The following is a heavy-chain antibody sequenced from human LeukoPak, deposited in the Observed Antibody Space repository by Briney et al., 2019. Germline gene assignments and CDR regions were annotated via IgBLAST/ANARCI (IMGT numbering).Heavy chain of an antibody. D-gene: IGHD1-14*01. CDR1: GGSISSGDYY. CDR3: ASGPNRYYFDF. Sequence: SQTLSLTCSVSGGSISSGDYYWSWIRQPPGRGLEWIGYVSYSGSTLYNPSLKGPLMISADTSKNQFSLKLTSVSVADTAVYYCASGPNRYYFDFWGQGTLVTVSS. J-gene: IGHJ4*02. CDR2: VSYSGST. V-gene: IGHV4-31*01.